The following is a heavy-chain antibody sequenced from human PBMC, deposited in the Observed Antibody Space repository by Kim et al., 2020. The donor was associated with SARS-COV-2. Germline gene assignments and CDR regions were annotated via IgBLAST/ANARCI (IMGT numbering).Heavy chain of an antibody. CDR3: TRSKVSGYNYYYYYYMDV. V-gene: IGHV3-73*01. CDR1: GFTFSGSA. Sequence: GGSLRLSCAASGFTFSGSAMHWVRQASGKGLEWVGRIRSKANSYATAYAASVKGRFTISRDDSKNTAYLQMNSLKTEDTAVYYCTRSKVSGYNYYYYYYMDVWGKGTTVTVSS. J-gene: IGHJ6*03. D-gene: IGHD3-22*01. CDR2: IRSKANSYAT.